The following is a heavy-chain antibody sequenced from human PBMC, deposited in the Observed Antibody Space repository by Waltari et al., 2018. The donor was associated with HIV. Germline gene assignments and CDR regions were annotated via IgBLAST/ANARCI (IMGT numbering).Heavy chain of an antibody. CDR3: ARERGSGYGY. V-gene: IGHV3-30*01. Sequence: ASGFTFSSYAMHWVRQAPGKGLEWVAVISYDGSNKYYADSVKGRFTISRDNSKNTLYLQMNSLRAEDTAVYYCARERGSGYGYWGQGTLVTVSS. CDR1: GFTFSSYA. D-gene: IGHD5-12*01. CDR2: ISYDGSNK. J-gene: IGHJ4*02.